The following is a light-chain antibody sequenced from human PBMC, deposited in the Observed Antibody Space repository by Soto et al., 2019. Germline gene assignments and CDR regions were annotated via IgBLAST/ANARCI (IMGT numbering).Light chain of an antibody. J-gene: IGLJ1*01. CDR1: SSDVGDYNY. Sequence: QSALTQHASVSGSPGQSITISCTGTSSDVGDYNYVSWYQQHPGKAPKLMIYDVRYRPSGVSDRFSGSKSGNTASLTLSGLQAEDEADYYCSSYTSSSTLVFGTGTKLTVL. CDR2: DVR. V-gene: IGLV2-14*03. CDR3: SSYTSSSTLV.